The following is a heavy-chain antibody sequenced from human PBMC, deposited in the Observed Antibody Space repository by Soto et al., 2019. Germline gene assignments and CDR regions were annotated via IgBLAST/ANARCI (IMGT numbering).Heavy chain of an antibody. Sequence: GGSRRLSCAASGCTFRSYAMSWVRQAPGKGLEWVSSTDNSGTYPWHADSVKGRFTISRDNSQNTLYLEMNSLRAEDTAVYYCAKGSASGRPYYFDSWGQGT. J-gene: IGHJ4*02. V-gene: IGHV3-23*05. CDR3: AKGSASGRPYYFDS. D-gene: IGHD3-10*01. CDR2: TDNSGTYP. CDR1: GCTFRSYA.